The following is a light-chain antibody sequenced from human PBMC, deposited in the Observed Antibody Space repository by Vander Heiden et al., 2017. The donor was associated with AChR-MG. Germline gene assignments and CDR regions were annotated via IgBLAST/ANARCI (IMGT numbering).Light chain of an antibody. CDR1: QSVSSTS. V-gene: IGKV3-20*01. J-gene: IGKJ1*01. CDR2: GAS. Sequence: EIVLTQSPGTLSLSPGERAALSCRASQSVSSTSLAWYQQKPGQAPRLRLYGASTGASGIPDRFTGSGSGTDFTISISRLEPEDFAVYYCQQYESTPRTFGQGTKVEIK. CDR3: QQYESTPRT.